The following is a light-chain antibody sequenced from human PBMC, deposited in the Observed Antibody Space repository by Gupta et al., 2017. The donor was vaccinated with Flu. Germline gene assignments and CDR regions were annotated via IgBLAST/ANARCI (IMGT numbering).Light chain of an antibody. Sequence: SSNIGKNYVSWYQQLPGTAPKLLIYENDKRPSGIPDRCSGSKSGTSATLGITGLQTGDEADYYCGTWDDSLYTVVFGGGTKLTVL. CDR1: SSNIGKNY. CDR2: END. CDR3: GTWDDSLYTVV. V-gene: IGLV1-51*02. J-gene: IGLJ3*02.